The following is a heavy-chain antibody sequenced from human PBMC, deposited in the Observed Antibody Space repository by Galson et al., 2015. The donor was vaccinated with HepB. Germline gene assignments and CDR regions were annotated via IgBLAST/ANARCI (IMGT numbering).Heavy chain of an antibody. J-gene: IGHJ4*02. CDR1: NFIFSNYD. D-gene: IGHD2-2*01. CDR3: VTARYSTSAVDY. V-gene: IGHV1-18*04. Sequence: SCAASNFIFSNYDITRVRQAPGQGPEWVAWISGYNDYTNYAQTFQGRVTMTTDTAKSTAYMQLTSLTAEDTAVYYCVTARYSTSAVDYWGQGALVTVSS. CDR2: ISGYNDYT.